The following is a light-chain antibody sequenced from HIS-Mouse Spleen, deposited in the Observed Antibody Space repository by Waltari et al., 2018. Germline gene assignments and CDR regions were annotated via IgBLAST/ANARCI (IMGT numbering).Light chain of an antibody. Sequence: QSALTQPASVSGSPGQSITISCTGTSSDVGGYNYVSWYQQHTGKAPKLMIYDVSNRPSGVSNPLSGSKSGNTASLTISGLQAEDEADYYCSSYTSSSTLRVFGGGTKLTVL. CDR1: SSDVGGYNY. J-gene: IGLJ3*02. CDR2: DVS. V-gene: IGLV2-14*03. CDR3: SSYTSSSTLRV.